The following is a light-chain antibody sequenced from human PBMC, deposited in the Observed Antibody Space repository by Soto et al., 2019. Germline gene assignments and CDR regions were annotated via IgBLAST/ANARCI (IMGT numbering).Light chain of an antibody. CDR3: QQYNNWPPSIT. CDR2: GAS. CDR1: QSISSN. J-gene: IGKJ5*01. Sequence: EIVMTQSPATLSVSPLEIATRSFRASQSISSNLAWYQQKPGQAPRLLIYGASTRATGIPARFSGSGSGTEFTLTISSLQSEDFAVYYCQQYNNWPPSITFGQGTRLEIK. V-gene: IGKV3-15*01.